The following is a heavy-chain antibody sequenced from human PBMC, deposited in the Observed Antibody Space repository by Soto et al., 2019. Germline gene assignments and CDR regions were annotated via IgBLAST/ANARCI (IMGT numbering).Heavy chain of an antibody. D-gene: IGHD5-12*01. Sequence: GGSLRLSCAASGFTFSNYAMHWARQAPGKGLEWVAVISYDGSNKYYADSVKGRFTISRDESKNTLYLQMNSLRAEDTAVYYCARDGGGNSGPYYYYGMDVWGQGTRVTVSS. CDR1: GFTFSNYA. V-gene: IGHV3-30-3*01. CDR3: ARDGGGNSGPYYYYGMDV. CDR2: ISYDGSNK. J-gene: IGHJ6*02.